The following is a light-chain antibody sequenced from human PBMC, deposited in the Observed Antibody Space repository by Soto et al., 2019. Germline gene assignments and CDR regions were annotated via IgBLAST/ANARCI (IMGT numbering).Light chain of an antibody. V-gene: IGLV1-40*01. CDR2: GNR. CDR3: QSYDSRLSAVV. CDR1: RSNIGAAYD. Sequence: QSVLTQPPSVSGAPGQRVTLSCTGSRSNIGAAYDVNWYQQRPGSAPKLFIYGNRNRPSGVPDRFSGSRSGTSASLAITGLQVDDEADYYCQSYDSRLSAVVFGGGTKLTVL. J-gene: IGLJ2*01.